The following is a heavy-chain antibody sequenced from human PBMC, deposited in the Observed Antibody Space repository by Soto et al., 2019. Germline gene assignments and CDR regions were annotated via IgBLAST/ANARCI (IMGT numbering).Heavy chain of an antibody. Sequence: SQTLSLTCAISGDSVSSNSAAWNWIRQSPSRGLEWLGRTYYRSKWYNDYAVSVKSRITINPDTSKNQFSLQLNSVTPEDTAVYYCARERYCSSTSCPAWVTDYYYGMDVWGQGTTVTVSS. CDR1: GDSVSSNSAA. D-gene: IGHD2-2*01. CDR2: TYYRSKWYN. CDR3: ARERYCSSTSCPAWVTDYYYGMDV. V-gene: IGHV6-1*01. J-gene: IGHJ6*02.